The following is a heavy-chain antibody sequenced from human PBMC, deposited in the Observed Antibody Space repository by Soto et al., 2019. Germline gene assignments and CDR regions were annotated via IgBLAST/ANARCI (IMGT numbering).Heavy chain of an antibody. J-gene: IGHJ6*02. Sequence: PSETLSLTCAVSGYSIASGYYWAWIRQPPGKGLEWIGSIYHAGSVYYNPSLNSRVAMSLDTSDNHFSLKLTSVTAADTAVYYCARTFAYYGMDVWGQGTTVTGSS. V-gene: IGHV4-38-2*01. CDR3: ARTFAYYGMDV. CDR1: GYSIASGYY. CDR2: IYHAGSV.